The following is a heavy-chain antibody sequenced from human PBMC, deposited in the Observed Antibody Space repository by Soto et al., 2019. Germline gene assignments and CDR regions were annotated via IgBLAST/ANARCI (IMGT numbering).Heavy chain of an antibody. CDR1: GYTFTSYG. V-gene: IGHV1-18*01. D-gene: IGHD3-16*02. CDR2: ISAYNGNT. J-gene: IGHJ4*02. CDR3: ARGPPYDYVWGSYRYSAGVDY. Sequence: QVQLVQSGAEVKKPGASVKVSCKASGYTFTSYGISWVRQAPGQGLEWMGWISAYNGNTNYAQKLQGRVTMTTDTSTSTAYRELRSLRSDDTAVYYCARGPPYDYVWGSYRYSAGVDYWGQGTLVTVSS.